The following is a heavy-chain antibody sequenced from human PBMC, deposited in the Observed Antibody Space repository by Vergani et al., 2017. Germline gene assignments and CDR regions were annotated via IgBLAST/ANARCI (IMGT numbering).Heavy chain of an antibody. J-gene: IGHJ4*02. Sequence: EVQLVESGGGLVQPGGSLRLSCAASGFSFSSYKMGWVRQAPGKGLEWGANIKQDGSEKGYVDSGKGRFTISRDNGKNSLSLQMVSLRGEDTAVYYCGRERPETNAYDYWGQGTLVTVSS. CDR3: GRERPETNAYDY. V-gene: IGHV3-7*01. CDR1: GFSFSSYK. CDR2: IKQDGSEK. D-gene: IGHD1-7*01.